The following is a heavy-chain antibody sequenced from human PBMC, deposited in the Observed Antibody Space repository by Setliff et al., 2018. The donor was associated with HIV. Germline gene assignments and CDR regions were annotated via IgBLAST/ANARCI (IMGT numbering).Heavy chain of an antibody. CDR1: GFTFSSSW. J-gene: IGHJ4*02. Sequence: PGGSLRLSCAASGFTFSSSWMHWVRQAPGKGLLWVTRINSDGSSTSYADSVKGRFTISRDNAKNTLYLQMNSLRAEDTAVYYCARDGALDTTGTTIGPPDYWGQGTLVTVSS. CDR2: INSDGSST. D-gene: IGHD1-1*01. CDR3: ARDGALDTTGTTIGPPDY. V-gene: IGHV3-74*01.